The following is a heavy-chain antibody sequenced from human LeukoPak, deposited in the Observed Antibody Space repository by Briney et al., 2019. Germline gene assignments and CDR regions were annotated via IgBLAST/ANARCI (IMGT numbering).Heavy chain of an antibody. J-gene: IGHJ3*02. V-gene: IGHV3-9*01. D-gene: IGHD4-17*01. CDR1: GFTFSSYW. CDR3: AKDQDYGGQDAFDI. CDR2: ISWNSGSI. Sequence: PGGSLRLSCAASGFTFSSYWMHWVRQAPGKGLEWVSGISWNSGSIGYADSVKGRFTISRDNAKNSLYLQMNSLRAEDTALYYCAKDQDYGGQDAFDIWGQGTMVTVSS.